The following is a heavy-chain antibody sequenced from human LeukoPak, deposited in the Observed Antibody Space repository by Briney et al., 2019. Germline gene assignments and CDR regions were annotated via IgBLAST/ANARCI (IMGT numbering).Heavy chain of an antibody. CDR1: GGSISSYY. Sequence: PSETLSLTCTVSGGSISSYYWSWIRQPPGKGLEWIGYIYYSGSTNYNPSLKSRVTISVDTSKNQFSLKLSSVTVADTAVYYCARRSQGYCSGGSCYGWDVWGQGTTVTVSS. D-gene: IGHD2-15*01. CDR2: IYYSGST. V-gene: IGHV4-59*08. J-gene: IGHJ6*02. CDR3: ARRSQGYCSGGSCYGWDV.